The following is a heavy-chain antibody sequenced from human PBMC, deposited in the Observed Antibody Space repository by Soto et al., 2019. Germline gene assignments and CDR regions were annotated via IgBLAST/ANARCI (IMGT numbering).Heavy chain of an antibody. CDR3: ARGNLGELSSGPQYYYYYGMDV. CDR2: INPSGGST. D-gene: IGHD3-16*02. V-gene: IGHV1-46*03. J-gene: IGHJ6*02. CDR1: GYTFTSYY. Sequence: GASVKVSCKASGYTFTSYYMHWVRQAPGQGLEWMGIINPSGGSTSYAQKFQGRVTMTRDTSTSTVYMELSSLRSEDTAVYYCARGNLGELSSGPQYYYYYGMDVWGQGTTVTVSS.